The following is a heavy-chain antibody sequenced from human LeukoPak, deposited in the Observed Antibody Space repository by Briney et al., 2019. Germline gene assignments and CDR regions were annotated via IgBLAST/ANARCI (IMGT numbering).Heavy chain of an antibody. CDR1: GGSISSYY. D-gene: IGHD1-26*01. V-gene: IGHV4-4*07. J-gene: IGHJ3*02. CDR3: AGWDEYYRETSGKWGGRAFDI. Sequence: SETLSLTCTVSGGSISSYYWSWIRQPAGKGLEWIGRIYTSGSTNYNPSLKSRVTMSVDTSKNQFSLKLSSVTAADTAVYYCAGWDEYYRETSGKWGGRAFDIWGQGTMVTVSS. CDR2: IYTSGST.